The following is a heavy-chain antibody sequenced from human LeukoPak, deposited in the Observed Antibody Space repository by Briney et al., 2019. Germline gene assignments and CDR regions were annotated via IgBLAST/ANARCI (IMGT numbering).Heavy chain of an antibody. CDR2: VSFSGIS. V-gene: IGHV4-4*07. D-gene: IGHD5-24*01. Sequence: PSETLSLTCTFSGDFISSYYWSWIRQSAGRGLEWIGRVSFSGISHYNPSLKSRVTMSVDTSKSQVCLNLRSVTAADTAVYYCARDSRSAAVWYFDIWDRGTLVTVSS. J-gene: IGHJ2*01. CDR1: GDFISSYY. CDR3: ARDSRSAAVWYFDI.